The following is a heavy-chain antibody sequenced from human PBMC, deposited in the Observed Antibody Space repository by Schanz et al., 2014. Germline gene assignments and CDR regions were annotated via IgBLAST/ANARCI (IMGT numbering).Heavy chain of an antibody. V-gene: IGHV3-74*02. D-gene: IGHD3-9*01. CDR3: AKAADWPVTRFDP. CDR2: INSVGSNT. J-gene: IGHJ5*02. Sequence: EVQLVESGGGLVQPGGSLRLSCTASGFTFSSYSMNWVRQDPGKGLVWVARINSVGSNTDYADSVTGRFTISRDNAKNTLYLQMNTLRAEDTAVYYCAKAADWPVTRFDPWGQGTLVTVSS. CDR1: GFTFSSYS.